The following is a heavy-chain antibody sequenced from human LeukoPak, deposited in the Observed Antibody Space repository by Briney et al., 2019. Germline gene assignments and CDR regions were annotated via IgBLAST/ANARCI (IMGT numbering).Heavy chain of an antibody. Sequence: ASVKVSCKASGYTFTSYAMKWVRQAPGQGLEWMGWINTNTGNPTYAQGFTGRFVFSLDTSVSTAYLQISSLKAEDTAVYYCARVDIVVVPAATGLYYYYMDVWGKGTTVTVSS. V-gene: IGHV7-4-1*02. CDR3: ARVDIVVVPAATGLYYYYMDV. J-gene: IGHJ6*03. CDR1: GYTFTSYA. CDR2: INTNTGNP. D-gene: IGHD2-2*01.